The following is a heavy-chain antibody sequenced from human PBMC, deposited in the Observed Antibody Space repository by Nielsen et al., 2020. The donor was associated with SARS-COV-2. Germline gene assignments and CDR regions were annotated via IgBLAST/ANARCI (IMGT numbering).Heavy chain of an antibody. J-gene: IGHJ6*02. Sequence: SETLSLTCAVSGGSVSSNDWWTWVRQSPGKGLEWIGEINHSGSTNYNPSLKSRVTISVDTSKNQFSLKLSSVTAADTAVYYCARGRDSTFGYYYYGMDVWGQGTTVTVSS. CDR2: INHSGST. CDR3: ARGRDSTFGYYYYGMDV. D-gene: IGHD3-16*01. V-gene: IGHV4-4*02. CDR1: GGSVSSNDW.